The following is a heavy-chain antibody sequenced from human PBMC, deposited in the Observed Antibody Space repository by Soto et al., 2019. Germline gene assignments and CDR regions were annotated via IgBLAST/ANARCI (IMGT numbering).Heavy chain of an antibody. CDR2: IYYSGST. D-gene: IGHD6-13*01. Sequence: SETLSLTCTVSGGSISSYYWCCIRQPPGKGLEWIGYIYYSGSTNYNPSLKSRVTISVDTSKNQFSLKLSSVTAADTAVYYCARERVYSSSWYYFDYWGQGTLVTVSS. CDR3: ARERVYSSSWYYFDY. V-gene: IGHV4-59*01. CDR1: GGSISSYY. J-gene: IGHJ4*02.